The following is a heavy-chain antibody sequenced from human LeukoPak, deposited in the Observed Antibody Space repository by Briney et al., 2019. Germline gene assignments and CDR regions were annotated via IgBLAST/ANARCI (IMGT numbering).Heavy chain of an antibody. V-gene: IGHV4-61*02. J-gene: IGHJ3*02. CDR2: IYTSGST. Sequence: SQTLSLTCTVSGGSISSGSYYWSWIRQPAGKGLEWIGRIYTSGSTNYNPSLKSRVTISVDTSKNQFSLKLSSVTAADTAVYYCARDAGWSGPDAFDIWGQGTMVTVSS. CDR3: ARDAGWSGPDAFDI. CDR1: GGSISSGSYY. D-gene: IGHD3-3*01.